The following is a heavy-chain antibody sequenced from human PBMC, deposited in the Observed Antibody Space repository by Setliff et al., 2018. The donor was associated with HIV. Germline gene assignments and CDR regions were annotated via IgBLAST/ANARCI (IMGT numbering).Heavy chain of an antibody. CDR1: SGFISGRSYY. V-gene: IGHV4-39*07. Sequence: TLSLTCTVSSGFISGRSYYWGWIRQPPGKGLEWIGNIYYSGNTYYNPSLKSRVTISIDTSKNQLSLKLRSVTAADTAVYYCARRSGPVTGDYNWFDPWGQGTLVTVSS. D-gene: IGHD2-21*02. J-gene: IGHJ5*02. CDR3: ARRSGPVTGDYNWFDP. CDR2: IYYSGNT.